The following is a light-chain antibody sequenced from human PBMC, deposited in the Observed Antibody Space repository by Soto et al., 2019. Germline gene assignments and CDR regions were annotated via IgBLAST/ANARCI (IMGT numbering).Light chain of an antibody. CDR3: SSTAGNTFYV. CDR1: SSDVGAYNY. J-gene: IGLJ1*01. V-gene: IGLV2-8*01. Sequence: QSVLTQPPSASGSPGQSVTISCTGTSSDVGAYNYVSWYQQHPGKAPKLLLYQVTKRPSGVPDRFSASKSGNTASLTVSGLQAEDEADYYCSSTAGNTFYVFGTGTKLTVL. CDR2: QVT.